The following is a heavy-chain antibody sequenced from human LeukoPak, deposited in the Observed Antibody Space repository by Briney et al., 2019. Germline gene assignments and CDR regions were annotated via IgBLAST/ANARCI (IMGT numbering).Heavy chain of an antibody. J-gene: IGHJ4*02. CDR2: ISYDGSNK. D-gene: IGHD3-3*01. CDR1: GFTFSSYA. Sequence: GGSLRLSCAASGFTFSSYAMSWDRQAPGKGLEWVAVISYDGSNKYYTDSVKGRFTISRDNSKDTLYLQMNSLRPEDTAVYYCANDIILPGDYWGQGTLVTVSS. CDR3: ANDIILPGDY. V-gene: IGHV3-30*18.